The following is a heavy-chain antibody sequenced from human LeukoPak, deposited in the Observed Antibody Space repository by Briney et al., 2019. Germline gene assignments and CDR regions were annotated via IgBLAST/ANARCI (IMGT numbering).Heavy chain of an antibody. CDR3: AREGSDSSGLLGGFDY. CDR1: GFPFSSYD. D-gene: IGHD6-19*01. J-gene: IGHJ4*02. CDR2: IGTAGDT. Sequence: GGALRLSCAASGFPFSSYDMHWVRQATGKGLEWVSAIGTAGDTYYPGSVKGRFTISREKAKNSLYLQMNSLRAGDTAVYYCAREGSDSSGLLGGFDYWGQGTLVTVSS. V-gene: IGHV3-13*01.